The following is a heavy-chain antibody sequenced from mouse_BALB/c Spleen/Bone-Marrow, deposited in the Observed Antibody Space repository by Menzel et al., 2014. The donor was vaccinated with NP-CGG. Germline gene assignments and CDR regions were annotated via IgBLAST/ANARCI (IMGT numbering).Heavy chain of an antibody. Sequence: LQLSGSELVRPGASVKLSCKASGYTFTSYWMHWVKQRPGQGLEWIGNIYPGSGSTNYDEKFKSKATLTVDTSSSTAYMQLSSLTSEDSAVYYCTRLGAPYAMDYWGQGTSVTVSS. V-gene: IGHV1S22*01. CDR3: TRLGAPYAMDY. CDR2: IYPGSGST. CDR1: GYTFTSYW. J-gene: IGHJ4*01.